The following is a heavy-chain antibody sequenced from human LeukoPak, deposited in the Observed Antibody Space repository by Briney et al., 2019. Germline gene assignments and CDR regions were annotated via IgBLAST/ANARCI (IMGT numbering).Heavy chain of an antibody. CDR1: GGYISSKY. Sequence: SETLSLTCTVYGGYISSKYWNWLRQPPGRGLEWIGCIYSSGSANYNPSLKSRVTISVDTCKNQFSLKLSSVTAADTAVYYCATSILPGWFDYWGQGTLVTVSS. CDR3: ATSILPGWFDY. CDR2: IYSSGSA. J-gene: IGHJ4*02. D-gene: IGHD2-21*02. V-gene: IGHV4-59*01.